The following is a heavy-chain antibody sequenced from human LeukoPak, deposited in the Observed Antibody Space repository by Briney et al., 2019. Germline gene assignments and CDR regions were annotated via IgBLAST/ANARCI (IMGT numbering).Heavy chain of an antibody. CDR2: ISSSSNYI. V-gene: IGHV3-21*06. CDR1: GFTFSNYW. CDR3: ARPLQGSYAMDV. Sequence: GGSLRLSCAASGFTFSNYWMNWVRRAPGKGLEWVASISSSSNYIRYADSMKGRVTISRDNAKNSLYLQMDSLRVDDTAVYYCARPLQGSYAMDVWGLGTTVIVSS. J-gene: IGHJ6*02.